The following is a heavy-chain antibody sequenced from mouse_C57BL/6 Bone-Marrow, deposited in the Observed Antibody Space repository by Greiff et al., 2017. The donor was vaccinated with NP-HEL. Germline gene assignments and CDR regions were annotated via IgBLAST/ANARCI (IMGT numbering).Heavy chain of an antibody. CDR3: AREGFITTVVANFDY. Sequence: VQLKQSGPELVKPGASVKISCKASGYSFTDYNMNWVKQSNGKSLEWIGVINPNYGTTSYNQEFKGKATLTVDQSSSTAYMQLNSLTSEDSAVYYCAREGFITTVVANFDYWGQGTTLTVSS. D-gene: IGHD1-1*01. CDR1: GYSFTDYN. CDR2: INPNYGTT. V-gene: IGHV1-39*01. J-gene: IGHJ2*01.